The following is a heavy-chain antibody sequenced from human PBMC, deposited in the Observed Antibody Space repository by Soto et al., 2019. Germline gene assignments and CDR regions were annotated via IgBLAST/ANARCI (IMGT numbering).Heavy chain of an antibody. V-gene: IGHV3-23*01. D-gene: IGHD2-15*01. Sequence: GGSLRLSCAASGFTFSSYAMHWVRQAPGKGLEWVSAISGSGGSTYYADSVKGRFTISRDNSKNTLYLQMNSLRAEDTAVYYCAKGLVVVVAATQPEYFQHWGQGTLVTVSS. J-gene: IGHJ1*01. CDR1: GFTFSSYA. CDR3: AKGLVVVVAATQPEYFQH. CDR2: ISGSGGST.